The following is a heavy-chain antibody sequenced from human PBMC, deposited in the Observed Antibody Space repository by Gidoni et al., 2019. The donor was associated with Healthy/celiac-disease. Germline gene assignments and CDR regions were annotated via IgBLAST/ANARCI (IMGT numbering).Heavy chain of an antibody. D-gene: IGHD6-13*01. V-gene: IGHV4-39*01. CDR2: IYYSGST. CDR1: GGSISSRSYY. J-gene: IGHJ4*02. Sequence: QLQLQESGPGLVKPSETLSLTCTVSGGSISSRSYYWGWIRQPPGKGLEWIGSIYYSGSTYYNPSLKSRVTISVDTSKNQFSLKLSSVTAADTAVYYCARHGAMGIAAAAPFDYWGQGTLVTVSS. CDR3: ARHGAMGIAAAAPFDY.